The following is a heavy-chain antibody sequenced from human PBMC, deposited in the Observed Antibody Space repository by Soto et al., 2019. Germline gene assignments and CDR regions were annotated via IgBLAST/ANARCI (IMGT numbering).Heavy chain of an antibody. J-gene: IGHJ4*02. D-gene: IGHD4-17*01. V-gene: IGHV3-23*01. CDR1: GFTFSSYA. CDR2: ISGSGGST. Sequence: SLRLSCAASGFTFSSYAMSWVRQAPGKGLEWVSAISGSGGSTYYADSVKGRFTISRDNSKNTLYLQMNSLRAEDTAVYYCAKAYDYGDYVFDYWGQGTLVTVSS. CDR3: AKAYDYGDYVFDY.